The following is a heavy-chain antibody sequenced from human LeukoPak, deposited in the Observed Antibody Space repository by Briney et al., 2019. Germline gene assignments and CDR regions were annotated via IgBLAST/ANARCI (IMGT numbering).Heavy chain of an antibody. CDR1: GYSFTSYW. J-gene: IGHJ4*02. CDR3: ARSEYYDLWSGLLRGYYFDY. V-gene: IGHV5-51*01. CDR2: IYPGDSDT. D-gene: IGHD3-3*01. Sequence: GESLKISCKGSGYSFTSYWIGWVRQMPGKGLEWMGIIYPGDSDTRYSPSFQGQVTISADKSISTAYLQWSSLKASDTAMYYCARSEYYDLWSGLLRGYYFDYWGQGTLVTVSS.